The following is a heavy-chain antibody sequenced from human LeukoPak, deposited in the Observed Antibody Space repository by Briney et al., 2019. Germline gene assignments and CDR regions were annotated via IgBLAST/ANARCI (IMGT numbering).Heavy chain of an antibody. V-gene: IGHV3-23*01. D-gene: IGHD5-12*01. CDR1: GFTFSSYA. CDR3: ATERGELRLLFDY. CDR2: ISGSGGST. Sequence: PGGSLRLSCAASGFTFSSYAMSWVRHAPGKGLEWVSAISGSGGSTYYADSVKGRFIISRDNSKNTLYLQMNSLRAEDTAVYYCATERGELRLLFDYWGQGTLVTVSS. J-gene: IGHJ4*02.